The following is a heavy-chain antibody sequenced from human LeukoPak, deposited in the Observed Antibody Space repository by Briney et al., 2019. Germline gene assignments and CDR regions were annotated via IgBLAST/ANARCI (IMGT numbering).Heavy chain of an antibody. J-gene: IGHJ4*02. V-gene: IGHV4-59*01. CDR2: IYYSGST. Sequence: SETLSLTCTVSGGSISSYYWSWIRQPPGKGLEWIGYIYYSGSTNYNPSLKSQVTISVDTSKNQFSLKLSSVTAADTAVYYCARAQAVYYDSSGTTYYFDYWGQGTLVTVSS. CDR3: ARAQAVYYDSSGTTYYFDY. CDR1: GGSISSYY. D-gene: IGHD3-22*01.